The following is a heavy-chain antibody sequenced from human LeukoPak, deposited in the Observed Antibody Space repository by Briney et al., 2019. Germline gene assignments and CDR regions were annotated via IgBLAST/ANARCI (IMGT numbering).Heavy chain of an antibody. J-gene: IGHJ3*02. V-gene: IGHV3-21*01. CDR1: GFTFSSYS. CDR2: ISSSSSYI. Sequence: GGSLRLSCAASGFTFSSYSMNWVRQAPGKGLEWVSSISSSSSYIYYADSVKGRFTISRDNAKNSLYLQMNSLRAEDTAVYYCARGRIAAAGPPGVFDIWGQGTMVTVSS. CDR3: ARGRIAAAGPPGVFDI. D-gene: IGHD6-13*01.